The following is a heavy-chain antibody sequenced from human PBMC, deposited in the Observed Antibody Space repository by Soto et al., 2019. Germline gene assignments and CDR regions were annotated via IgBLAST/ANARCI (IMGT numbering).Heavy chain of an antibody. CDR1: GFTVSSNY. J-gene: IGHJ4*02. Sequence: EVQLVESGGGLVQPGGSLRLSCAASGFTVSSNYMSWVRQAPGKGLEWVSVIYSGGSTYYADSVKGRFTISRDNSKNTLYLQMNNLRAEDTAVYYCARDSGYSGYDYFSRYYFDYWGQGTLVTVSS. CDR2: IYSGGST. CDR3: ARDSGYSGYDYFSRYYFDY. V-gene: IGHV3-66*01. D-gene: IGHD5-12*01.